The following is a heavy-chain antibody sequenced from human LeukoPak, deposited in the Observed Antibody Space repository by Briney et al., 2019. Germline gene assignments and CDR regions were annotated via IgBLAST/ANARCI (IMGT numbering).Heavy chain of an antibody. Sequence: GGSLRLSCAASGFTFSSYWMSWVRQAPGKGLEWVANIKQDGSEKYYVDSVKGRFTISRDNGKNSLYLQINSLRAEDTAVFYCARGGYYSAWAEDYWGQGTLVTVSS. D-gene: IGHD3-22*01. J-gene: IGHJ4*02. CDR2: IKQDGSEK. CDR1: GFTFSSYW. CDR3: ARGGYYSAWAEDY. V-gene: IGHV3-7*01.